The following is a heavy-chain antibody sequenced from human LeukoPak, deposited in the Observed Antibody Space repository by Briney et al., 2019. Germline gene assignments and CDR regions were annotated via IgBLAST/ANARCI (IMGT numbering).Heavy chain of an antibody. V-gene: IGHV3-30*18. D-gene: IGHD5-18*01. CDR1: GFTFSSYG. J-gene: IGHJ6*03. Sequence: GGSLRLSCAASGFTFSSYGMHWVRQAPGKGLEWVAVISYDGSNKYYADSVKGRFTISRDNSKNTLYLQMNSLRAEDTAVYYCAKDPGGYSYGTLYYMDVWGKGTTVTVSS. CDR3: AKDPGGYSYGTLYYMDV. CDR2: ISYDGSNK.